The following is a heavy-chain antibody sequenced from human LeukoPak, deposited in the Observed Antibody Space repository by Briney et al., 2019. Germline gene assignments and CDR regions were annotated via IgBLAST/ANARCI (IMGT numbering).Heavy chain of an antibody. CDR3: TKLKGWYGDGYFDY. CDR1: GFTVSSNY. V-gene: IGHV3-53*01. Sequence: GGSLRLSCAASGFTVSSNYMSWVRQPPGKGLERVSVIYSGGTTFYADSVKGRFTISRDNSRNTLYLQMNSLRADDTAVYYCTKLKGWYGDGYFDYWGQGIVVTVSS. CDR2: IYSGGTT. D-gene: IGHD6-19*01. J-gene: IGHJ4*02.